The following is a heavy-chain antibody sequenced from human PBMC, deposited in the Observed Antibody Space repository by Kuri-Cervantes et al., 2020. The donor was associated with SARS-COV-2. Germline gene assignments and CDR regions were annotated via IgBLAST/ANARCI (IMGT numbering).Heavy chain of an antibody. V-gene: IGHV3-30-3*01. CDR3: ARGFLEWLDY. J-gene: IGHJ4*02. CDR1: GFTFSNAW. D-gene: IGHD3-3*01. Sequence: GESLKISCAASGFTFSNAWMSWVRQAPGKGLEWVAVISYDGSNKYYADSVKGRFTISRDNSKNTLYLQMNSLRAEDTAVYYCARGFLEWLDYWGQGTLGTVSS. CDR2: ISYDGSNK.